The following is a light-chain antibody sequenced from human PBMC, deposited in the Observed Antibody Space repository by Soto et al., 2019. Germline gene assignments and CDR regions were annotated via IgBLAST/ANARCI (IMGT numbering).Light chain of an antibody. V-gene: IGLV2-11*01. CDR3: LSYTGSNTHVI. CDR2: DVS. CDR1: SSDVGSYNY. Sequence: QSALTQPRSVSGSPGQSVTISCTGTSSDVGSYNYVSWYQQNQGKAPKLMIYDVSKRPSGVPDRFSGSKSGNTASLTISGLQAEDEADYYCLSYTGSNTHVIFGGGTKLTVL. J-gene: IGLJ2*01.